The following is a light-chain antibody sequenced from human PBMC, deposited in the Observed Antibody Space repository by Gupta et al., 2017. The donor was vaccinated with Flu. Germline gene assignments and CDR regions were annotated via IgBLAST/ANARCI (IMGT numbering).Light chain of an antibody. CDR2: NDS. V-gene: IGLV3-21*02. Sequence: SYVLTQPPSVSVAPGQTARITCDGNKIGDKSVHWYQQKAGQAPVAVARNDSDRPPGIPERFSGSNSGNTATLTISRVEAGDEADYYCQVWDTNSGHVFGTGTKVSV. J-gene: IGLJ1*01. CDR3: QVWDTNSGHV. CDR1: KIGDKS.